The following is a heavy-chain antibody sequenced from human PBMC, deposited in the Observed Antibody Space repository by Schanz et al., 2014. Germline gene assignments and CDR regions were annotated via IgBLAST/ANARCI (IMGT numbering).Heavy chain of an antibody. D-gene: IGHD6-13*01. J-gene: IGHJ4*02. Sequence: ESGGGLVKPGGSLRLSCAASGFTFSTYTMNWVRQAPGKGLEWVSSISSSSTYIYYTDSLKGRFTISRDNAKNSLYLQMNSLRVEDTAVFYCVKIGYTHWSLDDWGQGTLVTVSS. CDR1: GFTFSTYT. CDR3: VKIGYTHWSLDD. V-gene: IGHV3-21*01. CDR2: ISSSSTYI.